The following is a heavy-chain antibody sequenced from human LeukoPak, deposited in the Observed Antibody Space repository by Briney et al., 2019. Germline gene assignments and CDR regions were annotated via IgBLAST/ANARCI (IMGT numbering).Heavy chain of an antibody. CDR1: GGSISSYY. CDR2: IYYSGST. Sequence: SETLSLTCTVSGGSISSYYWSWIRQPPGKGLDWIGYIYYSGSTNYNPSLKSRVTISVDTSRNQFSLKLRSVTAADTAVYYCARAGGFGELLSHFDYWGQGTLVTVSS. V-gene: IGHV4-59*01. J-gene: IGHJ4*02. D-gene: IGHD3-10*01. CDR3: ARAGGFGELLSHFDY.